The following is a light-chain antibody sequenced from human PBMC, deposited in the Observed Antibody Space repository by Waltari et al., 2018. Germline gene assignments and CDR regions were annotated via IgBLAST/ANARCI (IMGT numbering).Light chain of an antibody. Sequence: DVVMTQSPLSLPVTLGQPASISCRSSQSLLHSDGNTYLNWFNQRPGQSPRRLIYKVWNRESGVPDRFSGSGSGTDFTLKISRVEAEDVGVYYCMQGTHWPLYTFGQGTKLEIK. J-gene: IGKJ2*01. CDR3: MQGTHWPLYT. CDR1: QSLLHSDGNTY. V-gene: IGKV2-30*02. CDR2: KVW.